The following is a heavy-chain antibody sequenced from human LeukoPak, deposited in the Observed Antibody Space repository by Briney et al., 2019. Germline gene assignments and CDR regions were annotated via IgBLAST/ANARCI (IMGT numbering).Heavy chain of an antibody. CDR2: IKSKPDGGTI. V-gene: IGHV3-15*01. D-gene: IGHD2-21*01. CDR1: GCTFTNAW. CDR3: NTGLVFDY. J-gene: IGHJ4*02. Sequence: PGGSLRLSCAASGCTFTNAWLNWVRQAPGKGLEWVARIKSKPDGGTIDYAAPVKGRFTISREDSKNTLYLQMNSLKTEDTAVYYCNTGLVFDYWGQGTLVTVSS.